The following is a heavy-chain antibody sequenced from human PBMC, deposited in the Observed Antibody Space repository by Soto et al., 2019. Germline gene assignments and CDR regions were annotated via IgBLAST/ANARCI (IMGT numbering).Heavy chain of an antibody. CDR1: GGSVSSDSYY. CDR3: ARLEVGLDY. D-gene: IGHD2-2*01. CDR2: IYYTGGT. Sequence: QVQLQESGPGLVKPSETLSLTCSVSGGSVSSDSYYWSWIRQSPEKGLEWIGYIYYTGGTKYNPSLTRRVTISADTSRNHFSLTLTSVTAADTAVYYCARLEVGLDYWGQGVLVTVSS. V-gene: IGHV4-61*03. J-gene: IGHJ4*02.